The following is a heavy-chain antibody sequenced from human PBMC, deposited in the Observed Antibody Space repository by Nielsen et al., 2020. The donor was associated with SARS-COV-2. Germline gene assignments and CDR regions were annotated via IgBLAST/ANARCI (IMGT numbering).Heavy chain of an antibody. D-gene: IGHD6-19*01. J-gene: IGHJ5*02. CDR2: IKSDGSNT. CDR3: ARAGSGWYH. Sequence: GESLKISCAASGFTFSSYWMHWVRQAPGKGLVWVSRIKSDGSNTGYADSVKGRFTISRDNAKNTLYLQMNSLRAEDTAVYYCARAGSGWYHWGQGTLVTVSS. CDR1: GFTFSSYW. V-gene: IGHV3-74*01.